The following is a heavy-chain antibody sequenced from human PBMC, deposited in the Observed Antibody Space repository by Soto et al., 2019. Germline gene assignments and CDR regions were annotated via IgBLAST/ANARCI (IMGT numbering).Heavy chain of an antibody. V-gene: IGHV1-2*04. D-gene: IGHD6-13*01. CDR1: GYTFTGYY. Sequence: ASVKVSCKASGYTFTGYYMHWVRQAPGQGLEWMGWINPNSGGTNYAQKFQGWVTMTRDTSISTAYMELSRLRSDDTAVYYCARGAAAAGTDWFDAWGQGTLVTVSS. CDR3: ARGAAAAGTDWFDA. J-gene: IGHJ5*02. CDR2: INPNSGGT.